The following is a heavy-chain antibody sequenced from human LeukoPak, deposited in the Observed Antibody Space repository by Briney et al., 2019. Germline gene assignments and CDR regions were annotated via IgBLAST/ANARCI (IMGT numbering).Heavy chain of an antibody. J-gene: IGHJ3*02. D-gene: IGHD1-1*01. CDR2: INPSGGST. CDR1: GYTFTRYY. CDR3: ARDRSETVQVEYDVEDACDI. V-gene: IGHV1-46*01. Sequence: GASVKVSCKASGYTFTRYYIHWVRQAPGQGLEWMGMINPSGGSTNYAQNFQGRVTMTRDTSTSTVYMELSSLRSEDTAVYYCARDRSETVQVEYDVEDACDIWGEGGMLTVSS.